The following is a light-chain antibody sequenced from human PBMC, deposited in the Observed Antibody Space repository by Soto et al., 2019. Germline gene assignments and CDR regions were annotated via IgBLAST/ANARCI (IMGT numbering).Light chain of an antibody. Sequence: DIQMTQSPSSPSASVGDRVIITCRASQSISTYLNWYQQKPGKAPKLLIYAASSLQSGVPSRFSGSGSGTDFTLTISSLQPEDFATYYCQHYNSYSEAFGQGTKVELK. V-gene: IGKV1-39*01. CDR1: QSISTY. CDR3: QHYNSYSEA. CDR2: AAS. J-gene: IGKJ1*01.